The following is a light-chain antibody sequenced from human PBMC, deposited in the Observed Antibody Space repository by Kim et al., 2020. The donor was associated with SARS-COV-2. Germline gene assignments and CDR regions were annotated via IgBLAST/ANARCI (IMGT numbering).Light chain of an antibody. CDR2: DVN. Sequence: GQPITISCTGSTSDIGGYKYISWYQQQSGKAPKLMIYDVNNRPSGVPNRFSGSQSGYTASLTISGLHAEDEADYYCISYTNRNSVVFGGGTQLTVL. V-gene: IGLV2-14*04. CDR1: TSDIGGYKY. J-gene: IGLJ2*01. CDR3: ISYTNRNSVV.